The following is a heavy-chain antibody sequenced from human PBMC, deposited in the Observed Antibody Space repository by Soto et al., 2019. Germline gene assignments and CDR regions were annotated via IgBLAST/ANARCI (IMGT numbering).Heavy chain of an antibody. CDR1: GFTFSSYW. CDR3: AKEVYLINAFDI. J-gene: IGHJ3*02. Sequence: GGSLRLSCAASGFTFSSYWMNWVRQAPGKGLEWVANIKQDGSAKYYADSVKGRFTISRDNSKNTLYLQMNSLRAEDTAVYYCAKEVYLINAFDIWGQGPMVTV. D-gene: IGHD1-20*01. CDR2: IKQDGSAK. V-gene: IGHV3-7*03.